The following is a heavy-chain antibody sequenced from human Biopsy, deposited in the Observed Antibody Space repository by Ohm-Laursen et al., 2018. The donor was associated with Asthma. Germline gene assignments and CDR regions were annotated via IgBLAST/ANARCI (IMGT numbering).Heavy chain of an antibody. V-gene: IGHV3-48*02. CDR3: ARGGYCTSPTCPWGRYATDV. Sequence: GSLRLSCSASGFTFSSYSMNWVRQAPGKGLEWVSYISSSSSTIYYADSVKGRFTISRDNAKNSLYLQMNSLRDEDSAVYYCARGGYCTSPTCPWGRYATDVWGQGTTVTVSS. J-gene: IGHJ6*02. CDR1: GFTFSSYS. CDR2: ISSSSSTI. D-gene: IGHD2-2*01.